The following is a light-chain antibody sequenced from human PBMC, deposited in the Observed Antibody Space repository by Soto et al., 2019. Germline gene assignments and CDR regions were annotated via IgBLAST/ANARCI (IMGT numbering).Light chain of an antibody. J-gene: IGKJ2*01. CDR2: WAS. CDR1: QSVLLSSDNKNY. Sequence: DIVMTQSPDSLAVSLGERATINCKSSQSVLLSSDNKNYFAWYQQKSGQPPKLLISWASTRESGVPDRFSGSGSETDFTLTISSLQAEDVAVYYCQHFYSSPYTFGQGTKLELK. CDR3: QHFYSSPYT. V-gene: IGKV4-1*01.